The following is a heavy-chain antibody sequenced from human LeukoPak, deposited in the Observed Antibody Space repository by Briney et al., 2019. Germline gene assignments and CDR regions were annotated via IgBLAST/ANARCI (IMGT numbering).Heavy chain of an antibody. CDR2: IRSSGSTI. D-gene: IGHD3-9*01. CDR3: ARDGGKHDILTGYQGY. CDR1: GFTFSDYY. J-gene: IGHJ4*02. Sequence: GGSLRLSCAASGFTFSDYYMSWIRQAPGKGLEWVSYIRSSGSTIYYADSVKGRFTISRDNAKNSLYLQMNSLRAEDTAVYYCARDGGKHDILTGYQGYWGQGTLVTVSS. V-gene: IGHV3-11*01.